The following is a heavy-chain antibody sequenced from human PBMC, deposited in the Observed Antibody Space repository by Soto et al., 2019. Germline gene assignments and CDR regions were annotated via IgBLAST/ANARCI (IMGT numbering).Heavy chain of an antibody. Sequence: SETLSLTCTVSGASISVHSYYWTWIRQPPGKGLEWIGSSYYSGTTYFNPSLKSRATISVDTSKNQFSLRLTSVTAADTASYYCTRRYNCNDNYFDPWGPGALVTVSS. V-gene: IGHV4-39*01. CDR2: SYYSGTT. J-gene: IGHJ5*02. CDR3: TRRYNCNDNYFDP. CDR1: GASISVHSYY. D-gene: IGHD2-15*01.